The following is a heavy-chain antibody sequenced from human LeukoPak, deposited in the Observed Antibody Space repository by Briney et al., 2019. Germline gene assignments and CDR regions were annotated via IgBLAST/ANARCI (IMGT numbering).Heavy chain of an antibody. CDR2: FDPEDGET. CDR3: ATGGLIVVVPAATRRYYYYYGMDV. CDR1: GYTLTELS. D-gene: IGHD2-2*01. V-gene: IGHV1-24*01. J-gene: IGHJ6*02. Sequence: ASVKVSCKVSGYTLTELSMHWVRQAPGKGLEWMGGFDPEDGETIYAQKFQGRVTMNEDTSTGTAYMELSSLRSEDTAVYYCATGGLIVVVPAATRRYYYYYGMDVWGQGTTVTVSS.